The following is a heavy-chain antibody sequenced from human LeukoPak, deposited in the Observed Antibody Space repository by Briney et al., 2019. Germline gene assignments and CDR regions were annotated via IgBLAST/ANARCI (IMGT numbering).Heavy chain of an antibody. CDR3: AREGYCSGGSCYSRWFDP. J-gene: IGHJ5*02. Sequence: SVKVSCKASGGTFSSYAISWVRQAPGQGLEWMGGIIPIFGTANYAQMFQGRVTITADESTSTAYMELSSLRSEDTAVYYCAREGYCSGGSCYSRWFDPWGQGTLVTVSS. D-gene: IGHD2-15*01. V-gene: IGHV1-69*01. CDR2: IIPIFGTA. CDR1: GGTFSSYA.